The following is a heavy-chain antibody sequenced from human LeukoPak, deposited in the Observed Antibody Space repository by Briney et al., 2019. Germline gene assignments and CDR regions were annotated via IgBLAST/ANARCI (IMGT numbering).Heavy chain of an antibody. CDR2: ISSSGITI. CDR3: ARADARSSGWYFDY. J-gene: IGHJ4*02. V-gene: IGHV3-48*03. CDR1: GFTFSSYE. Sequence: GGSLRLSCAASGFTFSSYEMNWVRQAPGKGLEWVSYISSSGITIYYADSVKGRFTISRDNAKNSLYLQMNSLRDEDTAVYYCARADARSSGWYFDYWGQGTLVTVSS. D-gene: IGHD6-19*01.